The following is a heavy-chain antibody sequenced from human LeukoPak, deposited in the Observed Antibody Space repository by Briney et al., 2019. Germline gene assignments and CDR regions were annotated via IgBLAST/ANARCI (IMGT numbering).Heavy chain of an antibody. CDR3: ARIGYSSSSLDF. CDR1: GFTFTNYW. CDR2: IKQDGSVK. V-gene: IGHV3-7*03. D-gene: IGHD6-6*01. J-gene: IGHJ4*02. Sequence: GGSLRLSCAASGFTFTNYWMTWVRQAPGKGLEWVANIKQDGSVKYYVDSVKGRFAISRDNAKNSLYLQMNSLRAEDTAVYNCARIGYSSSSLDFWGRGTLVTVSS.